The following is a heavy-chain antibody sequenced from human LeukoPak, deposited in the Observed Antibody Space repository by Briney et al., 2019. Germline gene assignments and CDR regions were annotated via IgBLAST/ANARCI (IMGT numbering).Heavy chain of an antibody. CDR2: IYSGGST. CDR1: GFTVSSNY. D-gene: IGHD3-10*01. Sequence: GGSLRLSCAASGFTVSSNYMSWVRQAPGKGLEWVSVIYSGGSTYYADSVKGRFTISRDNSKNTLYLQMNSLRAEDAAVYYCARQTRYYGSGSYYPSDYWGQGTLVTVSS. CDR3: ARQTRYYGSGSYYPSDY. J-gene: IGHJ4*02. V-gene: IGHV3-53*01.